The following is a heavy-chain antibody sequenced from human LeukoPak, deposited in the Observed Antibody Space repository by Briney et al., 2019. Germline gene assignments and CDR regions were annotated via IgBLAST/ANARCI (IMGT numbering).Heavy chain of an antibody. D-gene: IGHD3-10*01. CDR1: GGTFSSYA. Sequence: SVKVSCKASGGTFSSYAITWVRQAPGQGLEWMGGIFPIFGTANYAQKFQGRVTITADESTTTSYMELSSLRSEDTAVYYCARDSQITMVRGVIVSRAFDIWGQGTMVTVSS. V-gene: IGHV1-69*01. CDR2: IFPIFGTA. CDR3: ARDSQITMVRGVIVSRAFDI. J-gene: IGHJ3*02.